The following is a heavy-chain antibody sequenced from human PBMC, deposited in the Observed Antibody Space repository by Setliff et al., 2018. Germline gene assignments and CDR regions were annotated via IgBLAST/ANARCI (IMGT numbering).Heavy chain of an antibody. CDR3: ARDTIAVAGYLDF. CDR1: GYTFTSYD. D-gene: IGHD6-19*01. J-gene: IGHJ4*02. V-gene: IGHV1-8*01. Sequence: ASVKVSCKASGYTFTSYDINWVRQATGQGLEWMGWMNPNSGNTGYAQKFQGRVTMTTDTSTSTAYMELRSLRSDDTAVYYCARDTIAVAGYLDFWGQGTLVTVSS. CDR2: MNPNSGNT.